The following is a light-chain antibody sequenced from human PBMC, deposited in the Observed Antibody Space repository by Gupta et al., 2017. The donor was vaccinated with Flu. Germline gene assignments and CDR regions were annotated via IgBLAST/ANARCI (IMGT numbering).Light chain of an antibody. J-gene: IGKJ2*01. CDR1: QSISAW. CDR3: QQYNSLVT. V-gene: IGKV1-5*03. CDR2: KAS. Sequence: VGDRVTITCRASQSISAWLAWYQQKPGKAPKLLIYKASNLETGVPSRFSGSGSGTEFTLTISSLQPDDFATYYCQQYNSLVTFGQGTKLEIK.